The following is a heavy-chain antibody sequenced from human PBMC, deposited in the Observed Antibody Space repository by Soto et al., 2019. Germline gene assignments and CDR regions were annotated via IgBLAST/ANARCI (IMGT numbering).Heavy chain of an antibody. J-gene: IGHJ6*02. V-gene: IGHV1-69*01. CDR2: IIPIFGTA. Sequence: QVQLVQSGAEVKKPRSSVKVSCKASGGTFSSYAISWVRQAPGQGLEWMGGIIPIFGTANYAQKFQGRVTITADESTSTAYMELRSLRSEDTAVYYCARARGSGSYYKGYYHSGRDGWGQGTTVTVSS. CDR3: ARARGSGSYYKGYYHSGRDG. CDR1: GGTFSSYA. D-gene: IGHD3-10*01.